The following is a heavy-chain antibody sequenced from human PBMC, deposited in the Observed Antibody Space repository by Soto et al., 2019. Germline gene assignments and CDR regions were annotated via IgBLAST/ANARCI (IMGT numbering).Heavy chain of an antibody. J-gene: IGHJ6*03. D-gene: IGHD2-15*01. V-gene: IGHV1-18*01. CDR2: ISAYNGNT. CDR1: GYTFTSYG. CDR3: AGVHPDLGYCSGGSCYGPRDYYYYMDV. Sequence: ASVKVSCKASGYTFTSYGINWVRQAPGQGLEWMGWISAYNGNTNYAQKLQGRVTMTTDTSTSTAYMELRSLRSDDTAVYYCAGVHPDLGYCSGGSCYGPRDYYYYMDVWGKGTTVTVSS.